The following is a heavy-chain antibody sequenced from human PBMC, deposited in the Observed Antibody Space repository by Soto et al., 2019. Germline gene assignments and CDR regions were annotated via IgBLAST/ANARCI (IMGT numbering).Heavy chain of an antibody. D-gene: IGHD6-13*01. V-gene: IGHV1-69*13. CDR1: GGTFSSYA. CDR2: IIPIFGTA. CDR3: ARDERYSSSWVDWFDP. J-gene: IGHJ5*02. Sequence: SVKVSCKASGGTFSSYAISWVRQAPGQGLEWMGGIIPIFGTANYAQKFQGRVTITADESTSTAYMELSSLRSEDTAVYYCARDERYSSSWVDWFDPWGQGTLVTVSS.